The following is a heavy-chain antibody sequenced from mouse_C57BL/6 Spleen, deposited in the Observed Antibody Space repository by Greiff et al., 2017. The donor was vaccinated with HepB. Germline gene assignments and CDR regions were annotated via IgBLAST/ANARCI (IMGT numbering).Heavy chain of an antibody. J-gene: IGHJ4*01. D-gene: IGHD1-3*01. CDR1: GFTFSSYA. CDR2: ISSGGDYI. CDR3: TREGKLRAMDY. V-gene: IGHV5-9-1*02. Sequence: DVMLVESGEGLVKPGGSLKLSCAASGFTFSSYAMSWVRQTPEKRLEWVAYISSGGDYIYYADTVKGRFTISRDNARNTLYLQMSSLKSEDTAMYYCTREGKLRAMDYWGQGTSVTVSS.